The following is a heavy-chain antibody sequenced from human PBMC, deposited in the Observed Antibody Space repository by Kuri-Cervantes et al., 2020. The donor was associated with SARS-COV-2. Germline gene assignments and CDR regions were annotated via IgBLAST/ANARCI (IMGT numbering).Heavy chain of an antibody. Sequence: GESLKISCAASGFIFSSYVMNWVRQAPGKGLEWVSSISSSSSYIYYADSVKGRFTISRDNAKNSLYLQMNSLRAEDTAVYYCARGFGVAGTGAFDIWGQGTMVTASS. CDR1: GFIFSSYV. J-gene: IGHJ3*02. CDR3: ARGFGVAGTGAFDI. CDR2: ISSSSSYI. V-gene: IGHV3-21*01. D-gene: IGHD6-19*01.